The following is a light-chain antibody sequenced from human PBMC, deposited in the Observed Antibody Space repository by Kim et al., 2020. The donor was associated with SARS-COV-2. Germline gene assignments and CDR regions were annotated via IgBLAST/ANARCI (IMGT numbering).Light chain of an antibody. CDR3: AAWDDSLSVV. J-gene: IGLJ2*01. Sequence: PGQRVTISCYGSSSNIGRNYVSWYQQLPGTAPKLLIYRNNQRPSGVPDRFSGSKSGTSASLAISGLRSEDEADYYCAAWDDSLSVVFGGGTQLTVL. CDR2: RNN. V-gene: IGLV1-47*01. CDR1: SSNIGRNY.